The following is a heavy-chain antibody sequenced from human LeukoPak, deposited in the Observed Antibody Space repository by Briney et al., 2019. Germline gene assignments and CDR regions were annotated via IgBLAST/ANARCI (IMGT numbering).Heavy chain of an antibody. D-gene: IGHD3-22*01. J-gene: IGHJ4*02. Sequence: ASVKVSCKASGYTFTSYGISWVRQAPGQGLEWMGWISAYNGNTKYAQKFQARVTMTTDTSASTAYMELRSLKSDDTAVYYCARDRLDYFDSSGYSDYWGQGTLVTVSS. CDR2: ISAYNGNT. CDR3: ARDRLDYFDSSGYSDY. V-gene: IGHV1-18*01. CDR1: GYTFTSYG.